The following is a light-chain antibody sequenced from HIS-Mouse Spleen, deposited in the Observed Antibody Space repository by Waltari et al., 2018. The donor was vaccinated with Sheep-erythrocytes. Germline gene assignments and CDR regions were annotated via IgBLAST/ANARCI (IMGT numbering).Light chain of an antibody. CDR2: GKN. Sequence: VSVALGQTVRITCQGDSLRSYYASWYQQKPGQAPVLVIYGKNNRPSGIPDRFSGSSSGNTASLTITGDQAEDEADYYCNSRDSSGNLWVFGGGTKLTVL. J-gene: IGLJ3*02. V-gene: IGLV3-19*01. CDR1: SLRSYY. CDR3: NSRDSSGNLWV.